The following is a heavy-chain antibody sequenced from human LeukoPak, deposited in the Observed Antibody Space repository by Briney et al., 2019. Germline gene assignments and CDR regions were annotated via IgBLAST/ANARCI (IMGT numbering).Heavy chain of an antibody. CDR3: AKDPYRASSGLVDY. Sequence: PGGSLRLSCATSGFTFGNYAVSWVRQAPGKGLEWVSSISGSGGTTYYADSVKGRFTISRDNSKYTLYLQMNSLRAEDTAVYYCAKDPYRASSGLVDYWGQGTLVTVSS. CDR2: ISGSGGTT. V-gene: IGHV3-23*01. D-gene: IGHD5-12*01. J-gene: IGHJ4*02. CDR1: GFTFGNYA.